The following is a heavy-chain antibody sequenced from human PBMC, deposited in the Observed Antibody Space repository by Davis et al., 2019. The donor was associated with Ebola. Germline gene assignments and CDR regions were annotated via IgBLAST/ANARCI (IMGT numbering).Heavy chain of an antibody. CDR1: GFTFDNYA. D-gene: IGHD6-13*01. Sequence: SLKNSCAASGFTFDNYAMHWVRQAPGKGLEWVSGISWNSGSTGYADSVKGRFTISRDNAQNSLYLQMNSLRAEDTALYYCAKDIGALPYSSPFDYWGQGTLVTVSS. V-gene: IGHV3-9*01. CDR2: ISWNSGST. CDR3: AKDIGALPYSSPFDY. J-gene: IGHJ4*02.